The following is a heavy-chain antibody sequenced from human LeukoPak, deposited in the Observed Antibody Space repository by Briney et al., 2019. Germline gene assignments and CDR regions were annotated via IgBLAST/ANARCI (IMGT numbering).Heavy chain of an antibody. Sequence: PSETLSLTCTVSGGSISSYYWSWIRQPPGKGLEWIACISYSGSTKYNPSLKSRVTISVDTSKNQLSLKLSSVTAADTAVYYCARGRGYGGNYLRAFDIWGQGTMVSVSS. D-gene: IGHD1-26*01. CDR3: ARGRGYGGNYLRAFDI. V-gene: IGHV4-59*08. J-gene: IGHJ3*02. CDR2: ISYSGST. CDR1: GGSISSYY.